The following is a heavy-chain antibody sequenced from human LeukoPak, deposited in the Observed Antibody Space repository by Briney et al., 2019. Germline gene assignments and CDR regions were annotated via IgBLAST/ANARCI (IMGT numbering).Heavy chain of an antibody. D-gene: IGHD3/OR15-3a*01. Sequence: SETLSLTCTVSGGSISSYYWSWIRQPPGKGLEWIGYIYYSGSTNYNPSLKSRVTISVDTSKNQFSLKLSSVTAADTAVYYCARGLGPYYYYMDVWGKGTTVTVSS. J-gene: IGHJ6*03. CDR1: GGSISSYY. CDR3: ARGLGPYYYYMDV. CDR2: IYYSGST. V-gene: IGHV4-59*01.